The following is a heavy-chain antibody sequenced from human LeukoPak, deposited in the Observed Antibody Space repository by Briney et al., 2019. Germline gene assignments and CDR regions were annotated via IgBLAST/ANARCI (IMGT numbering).Heavy chain of an antibody. CDR2: IGTAGDT. Sequence: AGGSLRLSCAASGFTFSSYDMHWVRQATGKGLEWVSAIGTAGDTYYPGSVKGRFTISRENAKNSLYLQMNSLRAGDTAVYYCARAGYYGSGSYKDYGMDVWGQGTTVTVSS. CDR3: ARAGYYGSGSYKDYGMDV. V-gene: IGHV3-13*01. CDR1: GFTFSSYD. J-gene: IGHJ6*02. D-gene: IGHD3-10*01.